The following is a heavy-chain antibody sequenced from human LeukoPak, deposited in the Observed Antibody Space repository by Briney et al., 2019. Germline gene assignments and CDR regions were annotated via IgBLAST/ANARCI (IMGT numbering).Heavy chain of an antibody. CDR3: ARGPRITIFGVVMANDAFDI. V-gene: IGHV1-2*02. D-gene: IGHD3-3*01. CDR2: INPKSGGT. J-gene: IGHJ4*02. CDR1: GYTFTSYD. Sequence: GASVKVSCKASGYTFTSYDINWVRQATGQGLEWMGWINPKSGGTVYAQKFQGRVTMTRDTSSSTAYMELSRLRFDDTVVYYCARGPRITIFGVVMANDAFDIWGQGTLVTVSS.